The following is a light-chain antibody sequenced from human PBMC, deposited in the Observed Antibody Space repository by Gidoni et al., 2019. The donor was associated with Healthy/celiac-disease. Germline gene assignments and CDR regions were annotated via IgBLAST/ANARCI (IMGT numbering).Light chain of an antibody. CDR3: QQTFITPYT. Sequence: DIQMTQSPSSLSVSVGDKITISCRAGQSIVTYLNWYQQRPGQAPKLLIHSASTLQGGVPPRFSGSGSGTDFTLTISSLQPGDVATYYCQQTFITPYTFGQGTNLEIK. CDR1: QSIVTY. CDR2: SAS. J-gene: IGKJ2*01. V-gene: IGKV1-39*01.